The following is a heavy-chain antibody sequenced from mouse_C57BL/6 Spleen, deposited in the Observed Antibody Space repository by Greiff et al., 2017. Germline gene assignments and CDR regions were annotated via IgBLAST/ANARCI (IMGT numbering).Heavy chain of an antibody. CDR1: GYTFTDYY. CDR2: IYPGSGNT. J-gene: IGHJ3*01. D-gene: IGHD4-1*01. CDR3: ARGNTGTFAY. Sequence: QVQLQQSGAELVRPGASVKLSCKASGYTFTDYYINWVKQRPGQGLEWIARIYPGSGNTYYKEKFKGKATLTAEKSSSTAYMQLSSLTSEDSAVYFCARGNTGTFAYWGQGTLVTVSA. V-gene: IGHV1-76*01.